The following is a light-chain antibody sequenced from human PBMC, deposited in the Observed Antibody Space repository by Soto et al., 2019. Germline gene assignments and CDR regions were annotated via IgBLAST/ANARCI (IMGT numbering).Light chain of an antibody. CDR3: QQYNSYSLT. J-gene: IGKJ1*01. V-gene: IGKV1-5*01. CDR2: DAS. CDR1: QSIDRW. Sequence: SQMIQSPSTPSASVGDRVTITWRASQSIDRWLAWYQQKPGKAPKLLIYDASSLESGVPSRFSGSGSGTEFTLTISSLQPDDFATYYCQQYNSYSLTFGQGTKV.